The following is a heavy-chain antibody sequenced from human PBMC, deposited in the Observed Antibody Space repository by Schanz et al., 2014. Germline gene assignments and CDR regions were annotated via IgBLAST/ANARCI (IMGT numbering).Heavy chain of an antibody. CDR3: ARRYSGRYCFDY. CDR1: GFTFRDFG. V-gene: IGHV3-30*19. D-gene: IGHD1-26*01. CDR2: ISYDGTNK. J-gene: IGHJ4*02. Sequence: QVQLLESGGGVVQPGGSLRLSCAASGFTFRDFGLHWVRQAPGTGLEWVAVISYDGTNKYYADSVKGRFTISRDNAKNSLSLQMDRLRDEDTAVYYCARRYSGRYCFDYWGQGTLVAVSS.